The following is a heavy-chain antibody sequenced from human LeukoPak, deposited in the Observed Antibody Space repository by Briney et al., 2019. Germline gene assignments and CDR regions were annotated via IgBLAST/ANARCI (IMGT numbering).Heavy chain of an antibody. CDR1: GYTFTSYA. D-gene: IGHD1-26*01. Sequence: ASVKVSCKASGYTFTSYALHWVRQAPGPRLERMGWINAGNGNTKYSQKFQGRVTITRDTSASTAYMELSSLRSEDTAVYYCARDYSGSYYRNTFDYWGQGTLVTVSS. J-gene: IGHJ4*02. V-gene: IGHV1-3*01. CDR3: ARDYSGSYYRNTFDY. CDR2: INAGNGNT.